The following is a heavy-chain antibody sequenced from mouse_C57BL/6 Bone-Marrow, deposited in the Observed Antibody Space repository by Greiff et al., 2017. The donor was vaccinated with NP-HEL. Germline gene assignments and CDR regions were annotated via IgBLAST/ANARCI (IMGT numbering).Heavy chain of an antibody. D-gene: IGHD1-1*01. CDR3: ARHGSSWFAY. Sequence: VQLQQSGAELVKPGASVKLSCKASGYTFTEYTIHWVKQRSGQGLGWIGWFSTGSGSLKNKEKFKEKATLTADKSSSTVYMELSRFTSEDSAVYFCARHGSSWFAYWGKGTLVTVSA. CDR1: GYTFTEYT. CDR2: FSTGSGSL. V-gene: IGHV1-62-2*01. J-gene: IGHJ3*01.